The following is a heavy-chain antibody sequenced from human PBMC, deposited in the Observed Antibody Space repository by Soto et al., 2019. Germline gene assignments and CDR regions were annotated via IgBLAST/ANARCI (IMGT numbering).Heavy chain of an antibody. CDR1: GYSFTNYW. D-gene: IGHD6-13*01. CDR3: TRIESIARNWFDP. CDR2: IDPVDSYT. V-gene: IGHV5-10-1*01. Sequence: GGSLKISCKGSGYSFTNYWISWVRRMPGKGLEWMGNIDPVDSYTNYSPSFQGHVTFSVDTSISTAYLQWSSLKASDTAMYYCTRIESIARNWFDPWGQGTLVTVS. J-gene: IGHJ5*02.